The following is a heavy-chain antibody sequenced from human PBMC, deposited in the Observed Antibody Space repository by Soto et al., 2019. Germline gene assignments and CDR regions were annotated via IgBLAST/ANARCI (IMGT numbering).Heavy chain of an antibody. CDR3: AKDLAEGAEYSSSSFDY. J-gene: IGHJ4*02. CDR1: GFTFSSYG. Sequence: QVQLVESGGGVVQPGRSLRLSCAASGFTFSSYGMHWVRQAPGKGLEWVAVISYDGSNKYYADSVKGRFTISRDNSKNTLYLQMNSLRAEDTAVYYCAKDLAEGAEYSSSSFDYCGQGTLVTVSS. D-gene: IGHD6-6*01. CDR2: ISYDGSNK. V-gene: IGHV3-30*18.